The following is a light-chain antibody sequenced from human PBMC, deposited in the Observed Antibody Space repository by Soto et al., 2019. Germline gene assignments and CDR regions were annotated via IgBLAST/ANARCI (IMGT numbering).Light chain of an antibody. V-gene: IGKV1-27*01. Sequence: DIQMTQSPSSLSASVGDRVTITCRASQGISNYLAWYQQKPGKVPKLLIYAAYTLQSGVPARFSGSGSGTDFTLTITSLQPEDVATYYCQNFNSAPWTFGQGTKVEIK. CDR2: AAY. J-gene: IGKJ1*01. CDR3: QNFNSAPWT. CDR1: QGISNY.